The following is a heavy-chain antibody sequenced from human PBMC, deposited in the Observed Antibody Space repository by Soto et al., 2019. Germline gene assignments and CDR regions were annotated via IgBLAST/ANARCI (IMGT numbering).Heavy chain of an antibody. V-gene: IGHV3-30*18. CDR1: GFTFSTYG. D-gene: IGHD5-18*01. Sequence: HPGGSLRLSCAASGFTFSTYGMHWVRQAPGKGLEWVSLISNDGSNEYYGDSVKGRFTISRDNRKNTLDLQMNSLRAEDTAVYYCAKESGYSYGVYYYYGMDVWGQGTTVTVSS. CDR2: ISNDGSNE. J-gene: IGHJ6*02. CDR3: AKESGYSYGVYYYYGMDV.